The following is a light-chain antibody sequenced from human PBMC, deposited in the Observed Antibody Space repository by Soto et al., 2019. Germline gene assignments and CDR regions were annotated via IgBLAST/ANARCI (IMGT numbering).Light chain of an antibody. Sequence: DVVMTQSPLSLPVTLGQPASISCRSSQSIVYSDGQAYLSWFQQRPGQSPRRLVYRASNRDSGVPDRFSGSGSGTDFPLQIDTVVAEDVVIYYCMQGTYWPPTFGRGTRVEIK. J-gene: IGKJ1*01. CDR2: RAS. V-gene: IGKV2-30*01. CDR3: MQGTYWPPT. CDR1: QSIVYSDGQAY.